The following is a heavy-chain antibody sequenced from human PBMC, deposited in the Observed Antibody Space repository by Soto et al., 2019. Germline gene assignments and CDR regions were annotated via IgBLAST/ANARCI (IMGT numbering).Heavy chain of an antibody. D-gene: IGHD3-22*01. CDR2: ISAYNGNT. CDR3: ARLRYYYDSSDYYGMDV. Sequence: AASVKVSCKASGYTFTSYGISWVRQAPGQGLEWMGWISAYNGNTNYAQKLQGRVTMTTDTSTSTAYMELRSLRSDDTAVYYCARLRYYYDSSDYYGMDVWGQGTTVTVSS. V-gene: IGHV1-18*01. CDR1: GYTFTSYG. J-gene: IGHJ6*02.